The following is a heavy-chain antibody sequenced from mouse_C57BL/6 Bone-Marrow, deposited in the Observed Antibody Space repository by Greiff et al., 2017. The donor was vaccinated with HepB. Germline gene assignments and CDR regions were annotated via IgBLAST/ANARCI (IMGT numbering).Heavy chain of an antibody. J-gene: IGHJ2*01. V-gene: IGHV3-6*01. CDR1: GYSITSGYY. CDR3: ARVDGSSSLSFDY. D-gene: IGHD1-1*01. CDR2: ISYDGSN. Sequence: EVKLQESGPGLVKPSQSLSLTCSVTGYSITSGYYWNWIRQFPGNKLEWMGYISYDGSNNYNPSLKNRISITRDTSKNQFFLKLNSVTTEDTATYYCARVDGSSSLSFDYWGQGTTLTVSS.